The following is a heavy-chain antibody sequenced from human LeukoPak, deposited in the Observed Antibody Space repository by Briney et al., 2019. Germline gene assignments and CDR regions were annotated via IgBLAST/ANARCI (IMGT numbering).Heavy chain of an antibody. V-gene: IGHV3-43*02. CDR3: AKGVRSGTYYNCFDP. J-gene: IGHJ5*02. CDR2: ISGDGDNT. Sequence: PGGSLRLSCVASGFTLDDYALHWVRQAPGKGLEWISLISGDGDNTYYADSVKGRFTISRDNSKNSLYLQMNSLRAEDTALYFCAKGVRSGTYYNCFDPWGQGTLVTVSS. D-gene: IGHD1-26*01. CDR1: GFTLDDYA.